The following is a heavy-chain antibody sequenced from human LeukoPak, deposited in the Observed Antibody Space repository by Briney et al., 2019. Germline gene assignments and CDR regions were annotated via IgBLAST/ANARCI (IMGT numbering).Heavy chain of an antibody. J-gene: IGHJ3*02. Sequence: SETLSLTCAVYGGSFSGYYWTWIRQPPGKGLEWIGEINHSGSSNYNPSLKSRVAISVDTSKNQFSLKLTSVTAADTAVYYCARWFGELFNAFNIWGQGTMVTVSS. CDR3: ARWFGELFNAFNI. CDR2: INHSGSS. V-gene: IGHV4-34*01. D-gene: IGHD3-10*01. CDR1: GGSFSGYY.